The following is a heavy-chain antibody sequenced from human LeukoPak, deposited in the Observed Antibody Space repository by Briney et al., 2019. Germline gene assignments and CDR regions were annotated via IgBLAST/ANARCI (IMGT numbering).Heavy chain of an antibody. CDR2: ISSSSIYI. D-gene: IGHD1-1*01. V-gene: IGHV3-21*01. CDR3: ARDHKPTATTTSLFDY. J-gene: IGHJ4*02. CDR1: GFTFSTYG. Sequence: GGTLRLFCAASGFTFSTYGMNWVRQAPGKGLEWVSSISSSSIYIFYADSVKGRFAISRDNDKNSLYLQMNSLRVEDTAVYYCARDHKPTATTTSLFDYWGRGTLVTVSS.